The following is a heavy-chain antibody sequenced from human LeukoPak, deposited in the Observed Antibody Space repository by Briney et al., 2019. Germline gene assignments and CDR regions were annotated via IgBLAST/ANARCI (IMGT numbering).Heavy chain of an antibody. D-gene: IGHD5-18*01. CDR2: IIPIFGTA. V-gene: IGHV1-69*13. CDR3: AKYLLTYGNSEHAFDI. J-gene: IGHJ3*02. Sequence: SVKVSCKASGGTFSSYAISWVRQAPGQGLEWMGGIIPIFGTANYAQKFQGRVTITADESTSTAYMELSSLRSEDTAVYNGAKYLLTYGNSEHAFDIWGQGTMVTVSS. CDR1: GGTFSSYA.